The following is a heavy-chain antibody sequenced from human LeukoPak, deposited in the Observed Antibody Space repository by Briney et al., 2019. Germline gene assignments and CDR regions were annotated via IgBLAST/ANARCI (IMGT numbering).Heavy chain of an antibody. V-gene: IGHV3-30-3*01. D-gene: IGHD3-22*01. CDR3: ARREEYYYDSSGYYPDY. J-gene: IGHJ4*02. CDR2: ISYDGSNK. Sequence: PGGSLRLSCAASGFTFSTYAMHWVRQAPGKGLEWVAVISYDGSNKYYADSVKGRFTISRDNSKNTLYLQMNSLRAEDTAVYYCARREEYYYDSSGYYPDYWGQGTLVTVSS. CDR1: GFTFSTYA.